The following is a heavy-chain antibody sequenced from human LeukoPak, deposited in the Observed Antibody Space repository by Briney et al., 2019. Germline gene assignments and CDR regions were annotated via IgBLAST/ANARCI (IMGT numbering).Heavy chain of an antibody. D-gene: IGHD1-26*01. CDR1: GLTLSDHY. Sequence: QPGGSPRLSCAASGLTLSDHYMDWVRQAPGKGLEWVGRTRNKANSYSTEYAASVKGRFTISRDESKNSLYLQMNSLKTEDTAVYYCGRSRAGAIDYWGQGTLVTVSS. J-gene: IGHJ4*02. V-gene: IGHV3-72*01. CDR3: GRSRAGAIDY. CDR2: TRNKANSYST.